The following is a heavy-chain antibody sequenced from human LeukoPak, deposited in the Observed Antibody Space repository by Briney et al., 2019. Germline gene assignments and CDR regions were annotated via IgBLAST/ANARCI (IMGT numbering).Heavy chain of an antibody. J-gene: IGHJ4*02. V-gene: IGHV1-8*01. CDR3: ARLGVPGPFVLFDY. Sequence: ASVKVSCKASGYTFTSYDINWVRQATGQGLEWMGWMNPNSGNTGYAQKLQGRVTMTTDTSTSTAYMELRSLRSDDTAVYYCARLGVPGPFVLFDYWGQGTLVTVSS. CDR2: MNPNSGNT. CDR1: GYTFTSYD. D-gene: IGHD6-6*01.